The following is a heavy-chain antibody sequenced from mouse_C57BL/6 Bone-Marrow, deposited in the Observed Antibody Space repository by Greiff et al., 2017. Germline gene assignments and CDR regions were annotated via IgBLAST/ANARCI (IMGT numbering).Heavy chain of an antibody. CDR1: GYTFTSYG. D-gene: IGHD2-3*01. V-gene: IGHV1-81*01. CDR2: IYPRSGNT. J-gene: IGHJ4*01. Sequence: VQLQQSGAELARPGASVKLSCKASGYTFTSYGISWVKQRTGQGLEWIGEIYPRSGNTYYNEKFKGKATLTADTSSSTAYMELRSLTSEDSAVYFCARDLYDGYYDAMDYWGQGTSVTVSS. CDR3: ARDLYDGYYDAMDY.